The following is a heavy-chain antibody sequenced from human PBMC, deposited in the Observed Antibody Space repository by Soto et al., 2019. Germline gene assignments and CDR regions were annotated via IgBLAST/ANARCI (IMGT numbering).Heavy chain of an antibody. CDR1: GYNFTSYW. V-gene: IGHV5-10-1*01. J-gene: IGHJ4*02. Sequence: PGESLKISCKSSGYNFTSYWITWVRQMPGKGLEWMGMIDPSDSFADYSPSFQGHVTISADKSISTAYLQWSSLKASDSAMYYCARLNSRASGNYYNVAYWGQGTLVTVSS. D-gene: IGHD3-10*01. CDR3: ARLNSRASGNYYNVAY. CDR2: IDPSDSFA.